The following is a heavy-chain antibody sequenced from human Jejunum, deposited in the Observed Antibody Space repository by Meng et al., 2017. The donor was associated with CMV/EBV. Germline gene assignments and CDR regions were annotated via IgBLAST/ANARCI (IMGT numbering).Heavy chain of an antibody. V-gene: IGHV1-18*04. D-gene: IGHD2-2*01. CDR3: AREAYCSFTSCYAIDY. CDR1: GYTYTHHG. Sequence: QVRLGQSGAGVRKPGASVKVSCKASGYTYTHHGIGWVRHGPGQGLEWMGWISAYNGDTIYGQKFQGRVAVTTDASTNTAYMELRSLRSDDTAVYYCAREAYCSFTSCYAIDYWGHGTLVTVSS. J-gene: IGHJ4*01. CDR2: ISAYNGDT.